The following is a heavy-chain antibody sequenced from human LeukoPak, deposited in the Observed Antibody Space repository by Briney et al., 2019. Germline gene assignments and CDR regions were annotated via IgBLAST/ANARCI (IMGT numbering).Heavy chain of an antibody. D-gene: IGHD4-17*01. J-gene: IGHJ6*02. V-gene: IGHV3-49*04. CDR2: IRSKAYGETT. CDR1: GFTFGDYA. Sequence: GGSLRLSCTASGFTFGDYAMSWVRQAPGKGLEWVGFIRSKAYGETTEYAASVEGRFTISRDDSKTIAYLQMNSLRTEDTALYYCTRSTVSDYYYYGMDVWGQGTTVTVSS. CDR3: TRSTVSDYYYYGMDV.